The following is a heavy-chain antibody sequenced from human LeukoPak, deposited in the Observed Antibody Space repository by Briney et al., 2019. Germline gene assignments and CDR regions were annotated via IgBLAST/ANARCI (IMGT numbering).Heavy chain of an antibody. CDR1: GYTFTSYG. V-gene: IGHV1-18*01. J-gene: IGHJ4*02. D-gene: IGHD3-22*01. Sequence: GASVKVSCKASGYTFTSYGINWVRQAPGQGLEWMGWISAYNGDTNYAQKLQGRVTMTTDTSTSTAYMELRSLRSDDTAVYFCAREEGGTHSYETSATSSHPEYWGQGTLVTVSS. CDR3: AREEGGTHSYETSATSSHPEY. CDR2: ISAYNGDT.